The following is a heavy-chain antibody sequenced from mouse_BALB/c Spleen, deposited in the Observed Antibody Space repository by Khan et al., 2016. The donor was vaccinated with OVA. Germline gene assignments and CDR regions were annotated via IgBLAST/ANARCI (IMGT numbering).Heavy chain of an antibody. J-gene: IGHJ3*01. CDR2: MFPGDGST. CDR3: TRGGYGGFAY. CDR1: GYTFTSYD. D-gene: IGHD2-14*01. V-gene: IGHV1-85*01. Sequence: QVQLKQSGAELVKPGASVKLSCKASGYTFTSYDINWVRQRPEQGLEWIGWMFPGDGSTKYNENFKGKATLTTDKSSTTAYMQLSRLTSGDSGAYFWTRGGYGGFAYWGQGTLVTVSA.